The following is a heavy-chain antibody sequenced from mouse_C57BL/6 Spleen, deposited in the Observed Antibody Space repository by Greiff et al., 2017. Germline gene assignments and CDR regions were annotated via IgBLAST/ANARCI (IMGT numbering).Heavy chain of an antibody. Sequence: QVQLQQPGAVLVKPGASVKMSCKASGYTFTSYWITWVKQRPGQGLEWIGDIYPGSGSTNYNEKFKSKATLTVDTSSSTAYMQLSSLTSEDSAVYYCARGDYDYDEYFDVWGTGTTVTVSS. D-gene: IGHD2-4*01. CDR1: GYTFTSYW. CDR2: IYPGSGST. V-gene: IGHV1-55*01. CDR3: ARGDYDYDEYFDV. J-gene: IGHJ1*03.